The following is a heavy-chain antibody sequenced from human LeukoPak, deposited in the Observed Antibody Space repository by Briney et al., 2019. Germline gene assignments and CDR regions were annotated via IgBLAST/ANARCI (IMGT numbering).Heavy chain of an antibody. CDR3: ARDFRGSVDAFDI. J-gene: IGHJ3*02. D-gene: IGHD3-3*01. V-gene: IGHV4-34*01. CDR1: GGSFSGYY. Sequence: PSETLSLTCAVYGGSFSGYYWSWIRQPPGKGLEWIGEINHSGGTNYNPSLKSRVTISVDTSKNQFSLKLSSVTAADTAVYYCARDFRGSVDAFDIWGQGTMVAVSS. CDR2: INHSGGT.